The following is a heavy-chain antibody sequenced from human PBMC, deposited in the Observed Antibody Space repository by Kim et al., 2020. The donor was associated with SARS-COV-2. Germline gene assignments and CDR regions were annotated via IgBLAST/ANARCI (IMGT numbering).Heavy chain of an antibody. Sequence: ADAVKARFTISRDNAKNSLYLQMNSLRAEDTAVYYCARGDSSGWYRKIDYWGQGTLVTVSS. CDR3: ARGDSSGWYRKIDY. D-gene: IGHD6-19*01. J-gene: IGHJ4*02. V-gene: IGHV3-21*01.